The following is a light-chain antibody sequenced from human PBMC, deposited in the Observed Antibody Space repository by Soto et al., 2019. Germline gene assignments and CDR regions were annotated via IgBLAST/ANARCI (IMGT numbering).Light chain of an antibody. CDR2: DAS. Sequence: RRTLSPSTLSASVGDRVTLTCRASQSISSWLAWYQQKPGKAPKLLIYDASNLESGVPSRFSGSGSGTEFTLTISSLQPDDFATYYCQQYKSYPITFGQGTRLAVK. V-gene: IGKV1-5*01. J-gene: IGKJ5*01. CDR3: QQYKSYPIT. CDR1: QSISSW.